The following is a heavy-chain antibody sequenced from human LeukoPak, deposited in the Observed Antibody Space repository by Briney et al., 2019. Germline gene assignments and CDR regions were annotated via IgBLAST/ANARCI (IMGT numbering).Heavy chain of an antibody. Sequence: PGGSLRLSCAASGFTFSSYAMSWVRQAPGKGLEWVSAISGSGGSTYYADSVKGRFTISRDNSKNTLYLQMNSLRAEDTAVYYCAKAPHLGPLGPYYFDYWGQGTLVTVSS. V-gene: IGHV3-23*01. CDR2: ISGSGGST. CDR1: GFTFSSYA. CDR3: AKAPHLGPLGPYYFDY. D-gene: IGHD3-16*01. J-gene: IGHJ4*02.